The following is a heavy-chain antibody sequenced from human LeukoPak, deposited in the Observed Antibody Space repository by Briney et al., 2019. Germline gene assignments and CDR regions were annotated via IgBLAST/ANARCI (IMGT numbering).Heavy chain of an antibody. D-gene: IGHD2-21*02. CDR1: GFTFNNYW. CDR3: ARDGVTSSVVY. Sequence: GGSLRLSCAASGFTFNNYWMSWVRQAPGKGLEWLANIKEDGSRKYYVDSVKGRFTIPRDNARKSLFLQMNSLRAEDTAVYYCARDGVTSSVVYWGQGTLVTVSS. V-gene: IGHV3-7*01. CDR2: IKEDGSRK. J-gene: IGHJ4*02.